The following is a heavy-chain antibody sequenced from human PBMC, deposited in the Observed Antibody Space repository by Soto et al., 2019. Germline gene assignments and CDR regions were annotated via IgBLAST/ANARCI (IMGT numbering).Heavy chain of an antibody. CDR3: ARDTGLYHDGMDV. CDR1: GFTFVDHA. D-gene: IGHD2-2*01. Sequence: PGGSLRLSCGASGFTFVDHAMLWVRQRPGGGLEWVAGISWRSDGEGHADSVKGRFSISRDNIQHSVHLQMNSLSPEDTALYYCARDTGLYHDGMDVWGQGNRGTVAS. V-gene: IGHV3-9*01. CDR2: ISWRSDGE. J-gene: IGHJ6*02.